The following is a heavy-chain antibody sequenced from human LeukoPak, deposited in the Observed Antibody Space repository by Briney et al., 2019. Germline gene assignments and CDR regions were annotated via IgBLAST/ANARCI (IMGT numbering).Heavy chain of an antibody. CDR3: ARYIETPRRDLDY. J-gene: IGHJ4*02. V-gene: IGHV3-7*01. CDR1: GFTLSSYW. D-gene: IGHD4-23*01. Sequence: LSGGSLRLSCEASGFTLSSYWMSWVRQAPGKGLEWVARIKKDGSEKHYVDSVKGRFTISRDNAKNSVYLKMSAQRAEDTAVYYCARYIETPRRDLDYWGQGTLVTVSS. CDR2: IKKDGSEK.